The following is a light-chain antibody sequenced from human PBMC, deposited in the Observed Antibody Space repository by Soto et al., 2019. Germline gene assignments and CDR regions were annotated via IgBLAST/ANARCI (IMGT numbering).Light chain of an antibody. V-gene: IGKV2D-29*02. CDR3: MQSTQLPPT. Sequence: DVVMTQTPLSLSVAPGLPASISCKSSQSLLHITGETFLFWYLQKPGQSPQLLIYEVSTRVSGVPDRFSGSGSGTDLTLEISRVETDDVGIYYSMQSTQLPPTFGQGTRLGIE. CDR1: QSLLHITGETF. CDR2: EVS. J-gene: IGKJ5*01.